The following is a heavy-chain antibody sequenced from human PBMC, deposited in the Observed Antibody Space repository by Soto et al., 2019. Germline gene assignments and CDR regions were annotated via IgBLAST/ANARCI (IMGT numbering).Heavy chain of an antibody. CDR2: INSRGDNT. D-gene: IGHD3-16*01. CDR1: GFTFSNHV. J-gene: IGHJ4*02. Sequence: GGSLRLSCAASGFTFSNHVMSWVRQAPGKGPEWVSSINSRGDNTYYAGSVRGRFTISRDNSKSTLYLQMNSLKAEDTAVYYCGNGLENHYNYDYWGQGTLVTVSS. CDR3: GNGLENHYNYDY. V-gene: IGHV3-23*01.